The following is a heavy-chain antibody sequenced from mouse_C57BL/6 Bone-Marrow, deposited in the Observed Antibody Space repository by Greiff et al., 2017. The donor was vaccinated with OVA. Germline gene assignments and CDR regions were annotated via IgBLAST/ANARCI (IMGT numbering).Heavy chain of an antibody. CDR2: ISYDGSN. CDR3: ARNPPDGYYFDY. Sequence: ESGPGLVKPSQSLSLTCSVTGYSITSGYYWNWLRQFPGNKLEWMGYISYDGSNNYNPSLKNRISITRDTSKNQFFLKLNSVTTEDTATYYCARNPPDGYYFDYWGQGTTLTVSS. V-gene: IGHV3-6*01. CDR1: GYSITSGYY. D-gene: IGHD2-3*01. J-gene: IGHJ2*01.